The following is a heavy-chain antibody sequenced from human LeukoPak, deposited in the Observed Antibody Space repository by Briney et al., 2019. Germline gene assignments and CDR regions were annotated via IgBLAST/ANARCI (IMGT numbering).Heavy chain of an antibody. CDR2: IYTSGST. CDR3: ARQTGSGLFTLP. CDR1: GGSISSYY. Sequence: PSETLSLTCTVSGGSISSYYWSWIRQPAGKGLEWIGRIYTSGSTNYNPSLKSRVTMSVDTAKNQFSLKLTSVTATDTAMYYCARQTGSGLFTLPGGQGTLVTVSS. J-gene: IGHJ4*02. D-gene: IGHD3/OR15-3a*01. V-gene: IGHV4-4*07.